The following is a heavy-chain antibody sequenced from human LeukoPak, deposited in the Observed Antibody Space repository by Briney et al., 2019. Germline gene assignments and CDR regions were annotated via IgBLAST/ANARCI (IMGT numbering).Heavy chain of an antibody. D-gene: IGHD2-2*01. CDR2: INPNSGGT. V-gene: IGHV1-2*02. CDR1: GYTFTGYY. J-gene: IGHJ4*02. CDR3: ASELGVVPAVFDY. Sequence: ASVKVSXKASGYTFTGYYMHWVRQAPGQGLEWMGWINPNSGGTNYAQKFQGRVTMTRDTSISTAYMELSRLRSDDTAVYYCASELGVVPAVFDYWGQGTLVTVSS.